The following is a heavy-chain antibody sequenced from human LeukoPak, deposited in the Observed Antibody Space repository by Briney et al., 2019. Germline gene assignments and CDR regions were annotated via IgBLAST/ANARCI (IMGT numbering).Heavy chain of an antibody. D-gene: IGHD2-2*01. CDR1: GYTLTELS. CDR2: FDPEDGET. V-gene: IGHV1-24*01. Sequence: GASVKVSCKVSGYTLTELSMHWVRQAPGKGLKWMRGFDPEDGETIYAQKFQGRVTMTEDTSTDTAYMELSSLRSEDTAVYYCVLGYCSSTSCPRIGWFDPWGQGTLVTVSS. J-gene: IGHJ5*02. CDR3: VLGYCSSTSCPRIGWFDP.